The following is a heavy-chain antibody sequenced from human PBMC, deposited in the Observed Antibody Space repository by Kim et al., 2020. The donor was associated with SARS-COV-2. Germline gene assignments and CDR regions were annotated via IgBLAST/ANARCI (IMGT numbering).Heavy chain of an antibody. V-gene: IGHV4-34*01. D-gene: IGHD3-16*02. J-gene: IGHJ4*02. CDR1: GGSFSGYY. CDR2: INHSGST. CDR3: ARGPLRHDYVWGSYRYRPPPYFDY. Sequence: SETLSLTCAVYGGSFSGYYWSWIRQPPGKGLEWIGEINHSGSTNYNPSLKSRVTISVDTSKNQFSLKLSSVTAADTAVYYCARGPLRHDYVWGSYRYRPPPYFDYWGQGTLVTVSS.